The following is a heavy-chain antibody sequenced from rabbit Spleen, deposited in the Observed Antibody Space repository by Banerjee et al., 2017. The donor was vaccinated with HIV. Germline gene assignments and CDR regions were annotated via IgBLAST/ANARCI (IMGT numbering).Heavy chain of an antibody. D-gene: IGHD7-1*01. Sequence: EYGGDLVKPGASLTLTCTASGVSFSFNNYMCWVRQAPGKGLEWIACIAAGSGGTTYYANWAKGRFTISKTSSTTVTLQMTSLTAADTATYFCARFYAGYGDFGYAAMWGPGTLVTVS. CDR3: ARFYAGYGDFGYAAM. V-gene: IGHV1S40*01. J-gene: IGHJ4*01. CDR2: IAAGSGGTT. CDR1: GVSFSFNNY.